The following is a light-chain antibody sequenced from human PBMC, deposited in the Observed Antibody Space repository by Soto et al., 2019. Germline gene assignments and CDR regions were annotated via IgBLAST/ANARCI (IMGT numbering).Light chain of an antibody. Sequence: EILMSQSPSTLPVSPGERATLSCGAGQRVSGKLAWYQQKPGQAPRLLIDGASTRATGIPARFSGSGSGTEFTLTISNLQPDDYANYYCQQYDNYYSGPFGQGTKVDIK. CDR2: GAS. CDR1: QRVSGK. V-gene: IGKV3-15*01. J-gene: IGKJ1*01. CDR3: QQYDNYYSGP.